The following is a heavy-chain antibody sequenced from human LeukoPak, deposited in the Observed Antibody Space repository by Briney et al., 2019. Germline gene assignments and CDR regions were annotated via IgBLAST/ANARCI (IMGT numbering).Heavy chain of an antibody. CDR1: GGSFSGYY. V-gene: IGHV4-59*01. Sequence: SETLSLTCAVYGGSFSGYYWSWIRQPPGKGLEWIGNIYYTGSTIYNPSLESRVTMSVDPSKNQFSLNLASVTAADTAVYYCAREGKLTGYFGGLGFNYWGQGTLVTVSS. CDR3: AREGKLTGYFGGLGFNY. CDR2: IYYTGST. D-gene: IGHD6-19*01. J-gene: IGHJ4*02.